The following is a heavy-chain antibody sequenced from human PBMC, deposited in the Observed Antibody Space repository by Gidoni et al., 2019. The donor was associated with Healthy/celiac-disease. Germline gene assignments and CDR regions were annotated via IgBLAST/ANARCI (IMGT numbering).Heavy chain of an antibody. CDR2: IYYSGST. CDR1: GGSISSYY. Sequence: QVQLQESGPGLVKPSETLSLTCTVSGGSISSYYWSWIRQPPGKGLEWIGYIYYSGSTNYNPSLKSRVTISVDTSKNQFSLKLSSVTAADTAVYYCARVSRYCSGGSCSNAFDIWGQGTMVTVSS. CDR3: ARVSRYCSGGSCSNAFDI. J-gene: IGHJ3*02. V-gene: IGHV4-59*01. D-gene: IGHD2-15*01.